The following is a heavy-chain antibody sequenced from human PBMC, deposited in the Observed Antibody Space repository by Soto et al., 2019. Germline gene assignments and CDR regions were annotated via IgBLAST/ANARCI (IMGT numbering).Heavy chain of an antibody. V-gene: IGHV3-72*01. CDR3: TRISDYGASFDC. CDR1: GFTFSDHY. D-gene: IGHD3-16*01. J-gene: IGHJ4*02. Sequence: EVQLVESGGGLVQPGGSLRLSCAASGFTFSDHYMDWVRQAPGKGLEWVGRSRNKANSYATEYAASVKDRFTISRDDSKNSLYLQMNSLKIEDTAMYYCTRISDYGASFDCWGRGTLVTVSS. CDR2: SRNKANSYAT.